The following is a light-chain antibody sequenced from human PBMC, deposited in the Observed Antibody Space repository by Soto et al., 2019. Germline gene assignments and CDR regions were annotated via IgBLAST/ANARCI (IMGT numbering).Light chain of an antibody. CDR2: KAS. J-gene: IGKJ1*01. CDR3: QQYNSYSLRT. V-gene: IGKV1-5*03. Sequence: DIQMTQSPSTLSASVGDRVTITCRASQSISSWLAWYQQKPGKAPKLLIYKASSLESGVPSRFSGSGSGTEFTLTISSLQPDDSATYYCQQYNSYSLRTFGQGTKVEIK. CDR1: QSISSW.